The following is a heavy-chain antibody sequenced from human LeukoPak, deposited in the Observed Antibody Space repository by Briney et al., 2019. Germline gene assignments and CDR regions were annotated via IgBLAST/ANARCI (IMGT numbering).Heavy chain of an antibody. Sequence: AGGSLRLSCAASGFTFSNYGLSWVRQAPGKGLEWVSAINGGGGATYYADSVKGRFTISRDNSKNTLFLQMNTLRADDTAVYYCAGGAGVYYYGMDVWGQGTSVTVSS. J-gene: IGHJ6*02. V-gene: IGHV3-23*01. CDR1: GFTFSNYG. CDR2: INGGGGAT. CDR3: AGGAGVYYYGMDV.